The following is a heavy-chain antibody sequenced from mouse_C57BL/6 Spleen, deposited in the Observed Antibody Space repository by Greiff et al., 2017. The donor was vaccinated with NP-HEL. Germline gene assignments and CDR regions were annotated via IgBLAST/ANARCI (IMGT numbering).Heavy chain of an antibody. CDR1: GYTFTDYE. CDR2: IDPETGGT. V-gene: IGHV1-15*01. J-gene: IGHJ3*01. D-gene: IGHD1-1*01. CDR3: TIYGRFAY. Sequence: VQLQQSGAELVRPGASVTLSCKASGYTFTDYEMHWVKQTPVHGLEWIGAIDPETGGTAYNQKFKGKAILTADKSSSTAYMELRSLTSEDSAVYYCTIYGRFAYWGQGTLVTVSA.